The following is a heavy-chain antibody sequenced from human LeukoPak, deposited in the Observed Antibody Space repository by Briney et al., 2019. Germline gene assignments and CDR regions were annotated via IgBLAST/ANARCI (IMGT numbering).Heavy chain of an antibody. Sequence: GGSLRLSCAASGFTFSSYILNWVRQAPGKGLEWVSYISSDSSYIYDADSVKGRFTISRDNAKNSLYLQMNSLGAEDTAVYYCARGAPGVTMAFDIWGQGTMVTVSS. J-gene: IGHJ3*02. V-gene: IGHV3-21*01. CDR2: ISSDSSYI. D-gene: IGHD2-21*02. CDR1: GFTFSSYI. CDR3: ARGAPGVTMAFDI.